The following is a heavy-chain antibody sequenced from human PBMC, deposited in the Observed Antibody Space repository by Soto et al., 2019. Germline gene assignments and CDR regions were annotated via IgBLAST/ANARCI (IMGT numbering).Heavy chain of an antibody. CDR3: ARTRSFTLGFYYDGMDV. V-gene: IGHV5-51*01. Sequence: PGESLKISCQGSGYSFVSYWIGWVRKIPGKDLEWMGIIYPGDSDTRYSPSFQGQVTISADKSLRTAYLQWTSLKASDTALYYCARTRSFTLGFYYDGMDVWGQGPTVTVSS. J-gene: IGHJ6*02. CDR2: IYPGDSDT. D-gene: IGHD6-6*01. CDR1: GYSFVSYW.